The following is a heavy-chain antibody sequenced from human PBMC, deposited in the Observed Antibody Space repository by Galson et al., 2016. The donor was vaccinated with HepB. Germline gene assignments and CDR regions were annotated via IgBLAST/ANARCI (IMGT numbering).Heavy chain of an antibody. J-gene: IGHJ4*02. CDR2: ISGSGDST. Sequence: SLRLSCAASGFTFHLYAMSWVRQAPGKGLEWVSSISGSGDSTYYADSVKGRFTISRDNSKNTLFLQMDSLRPEDTAVYYCHNGRENNYWGQGTLVTVAS. CDR1: GFTFHLYA. D-gene: IGHD1-14*01. V-gene: IGHV3-23*01. CDR3: HNGRENNY.